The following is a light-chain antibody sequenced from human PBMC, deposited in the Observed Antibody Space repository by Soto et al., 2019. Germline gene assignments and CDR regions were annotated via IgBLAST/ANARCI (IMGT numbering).Light chain of an antibody. J-gene: IGLJ1*01. CDR2: RNN. CDR1: SSNIGYNY. CDR3: AAWHDSLSGSYV. V-gene: IGLV1-47*01. Sequence: QSVLTQPPSASGTPGQRVTISGSGSSSNIGYNYVFWYQQLPGTAPKLLFYRNNQRPSGVPDRFSGSKSGTSASLSISGLRSEDEAEYYGAAWHDSLSGSYVFGTGTKLTVL.